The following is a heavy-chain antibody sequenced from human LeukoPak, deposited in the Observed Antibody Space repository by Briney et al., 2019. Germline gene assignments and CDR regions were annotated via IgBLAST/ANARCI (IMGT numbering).Heavy chain of an antibody. D-gene: IGHD5-24*01. J-gene: IGHJ4*02. CDR2: ISWNSGSI. CDR1: GFIFDDYA. V-gene: IGHV3-9*01. CDR3: AKGYRKGRWLPLDY. Sequence: PGGSLRLSCAASGFIFDDYAMHWVRQAPGKGLEWVSGISWNSGSIGYADSAKGRLTISRDNAKNSLYLQMNSLRAEDTALYYCAKGYRKGRWLPLDYWGQGTLVTVSS.